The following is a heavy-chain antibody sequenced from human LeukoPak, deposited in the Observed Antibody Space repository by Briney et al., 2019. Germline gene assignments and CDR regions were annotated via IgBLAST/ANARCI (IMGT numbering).Heavy chain of an antibody. D-gene: IGHD6-13*01. CDR3: ARVQHLDY. Sequence: GASVKVSCKASGYTFTSYGITWVRQAPGQGLEWMGRINPYNGGTHYAQKFQGRVTMTRDTSISTAYIELSSLRSDDTAVYYCARVQHLDYWGQGTLVTVSS. J-gene: IGHJ4*02. V-gene: IGHV1-2*06. CDR1: GYTFTSYG. CDR2: INPYNGGT.